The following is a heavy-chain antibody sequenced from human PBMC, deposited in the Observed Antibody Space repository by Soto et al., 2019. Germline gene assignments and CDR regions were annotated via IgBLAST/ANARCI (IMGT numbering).Heavy chain of an antibody. D-gene: IGHD3-22*01. Sequence: ESGGGVVQPGRSLRLSCAASGLTFSSYGMHWVRQAPGRGLEWVAVISYDGSNKNYADSVKGRFTISRDNSKNTVYLQMNSLRAEDTALYYCAKDTYYHDSSGYYIFDYWGQGTLVTVSS. CDR1: GLTFSSYG. J-gene: IGHJ4*02. CDR2: ISYDGSNK. CDR3: AKDTYYHDSSGYYIFDY. V-gene: IGHV3-30*18.